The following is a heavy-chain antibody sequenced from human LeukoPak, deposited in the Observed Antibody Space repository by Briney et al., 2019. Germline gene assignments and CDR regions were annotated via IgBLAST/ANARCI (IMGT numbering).Heavy chain of an antibody. CDR2: INHSGST. CDR1: GGSFSGYY. CDR3: ARGRGDYYGSGSYDY. J-gene: IGHJ4*02. D-gene: IGHD3-10*01. V-gene: IGHV4-34*01. Sequence: SETLSLTCAVYGGSFSGYYWSWIRQPPGKGPEWIGEINHSGSTNYNPSLKSRVTISVDTSKNQFSLKLSSVTAADTAVYYCARGRGDYYGSGSYDYWSQGTLVTVSS.